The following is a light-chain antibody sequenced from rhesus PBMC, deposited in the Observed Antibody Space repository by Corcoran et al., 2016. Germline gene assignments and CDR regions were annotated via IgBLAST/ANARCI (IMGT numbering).Light chain of an antibody. CDR3: QHGYGTPFT. CDR1: ENVNNY. CDR2: KAS. J-gene: IGKJ3*01. Sequence: DIQMTQSPSSLSASVGYRVTITCRASENVNNYLNWYQQKPGKAPKLLIYKASPLQSGVPARFSGSGTGTDYTFTISSLPPEDVATYYCQHGYGTPFTFGPGTKLDIK. V-gene: IGKV1-74*01.